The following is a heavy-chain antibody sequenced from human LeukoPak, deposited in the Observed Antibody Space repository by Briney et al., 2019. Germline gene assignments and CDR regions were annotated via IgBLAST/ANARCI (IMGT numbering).Heavy chain of an antibody. CDR2: INWNGGST. CDR1: GFTFDGYG. Sequence: GGSLRLSCAASGFTFDGYGMSWVRQAPGKGLEWVSGINWNGGSTGYADSVKGRFTISRDNSKNTLYLQMNSLRAEDTAVYYCAKAGAVVVVAAKFFDYWGQGTLVTVSS. J-gene: IGHJ4*02. D-gene: IGHD2-15*01. CDR3: AKAGAVVVVAAKFFDY. V-gene: IGHV3-20*04.